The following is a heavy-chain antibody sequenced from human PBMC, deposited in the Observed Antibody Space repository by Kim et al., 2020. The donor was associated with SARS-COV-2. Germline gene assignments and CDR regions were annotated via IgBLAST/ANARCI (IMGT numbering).Heavy chain of an antibody. CDR1: GYSISSGYY. CDR2: IYHSGST. D-gene: IGHD3-9*01. CDR3: ARTHYDILTGYPDWYFDL. Sequence: SETLSLTCTVSGYSISSGYYWGWIRQPPGKGLEWIGSIYHSGSTYYNPSLKSRVTISVDTSKNQFSLKLSSVTAADTAVYYCARTHYDILTGYPDWYFDL. V-gene: IGHV4-38-2*02. J-gene: IGHJ2*01.